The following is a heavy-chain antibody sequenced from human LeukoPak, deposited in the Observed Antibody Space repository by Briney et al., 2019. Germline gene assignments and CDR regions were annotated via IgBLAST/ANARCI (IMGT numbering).Heavy chain of an antibody. V-gene: IGHV3-23*01. J-gene: IGHJ5*02. Sequence: PGGSLRLSCAAAGFSFSRYGMSWVRQAPGKGLEWVSAISGSGDTTYYADSVKGRFTISRDNSKNTLYLQMNNLRAADTAIYYCASPGIAVAVGPWGQGTLVIVSS. CDR3: ASPGIAVAVGP. CDR1: GFSFSRYG. D-gene: IGHD6-19*01. CDR2: ISGSGDTT.